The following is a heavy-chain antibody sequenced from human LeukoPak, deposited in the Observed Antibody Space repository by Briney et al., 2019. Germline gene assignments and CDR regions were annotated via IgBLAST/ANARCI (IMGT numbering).Heavy chain of an antibody. Sequence: GGSLRLSCVASGFTFNSYAMNWVRQAPGKGLEWISGIFGSGGSAHYADSVKGRFTISRDNSKNTVYLQLDSLRVEDTAVYYCGKTTVGYSSGRYPGWPVDYWGRGALVTVSS. D-gene: IGHD2-15*01. CDR2: IFGSGGSA. V-gene: IGHV3-23*01. J-gene: IGHJ4*02. CDR3: GKTTVGYSSGRYPGWPVDY. CDR1: GFTFNSYA.